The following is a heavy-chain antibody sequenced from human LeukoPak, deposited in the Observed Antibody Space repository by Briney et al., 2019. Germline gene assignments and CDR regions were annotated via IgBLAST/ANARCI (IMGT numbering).Heavy chain of an antibody. CDR2: ISSSSSYI. D-gene: IGHD3-3*01. V-gene: IGHV3-21*01. CDR3: ARDYDFWSGYLGY. Sequence: GGSLRLSCAASGFTFSSYSMNWVRQAPGKGLEWVSSISSSSSYIYYADSVKGRFTISRDSAKNSLYLQMNSLRAEDTAVYYCARDYDFWSGYLGYWGQGTLVTVSS. CDR1: GFTFSSYS. J-gene: IGHJ4*02.